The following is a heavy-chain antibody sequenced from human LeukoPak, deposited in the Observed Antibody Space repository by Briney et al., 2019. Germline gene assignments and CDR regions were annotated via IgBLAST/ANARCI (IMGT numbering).Heavy chain of an antibody. CDR2: IYYSGST. D-gene: IGHD1-26*01. CDR3: AIYIVGAHDIDD. Sequence: PSETLSLTCTVSGGSISSSRYYWGWIRQPPGKGLEWLGRIYYSGSTYYNPSLNRQVTIADDTSHNQLSLKLSSVPARETLVYYGAIYIVGAHDIDDWGQGTLVTVSS. J-gene: IGHJ4*02. V-gene: IGHV4-39*01. CDR1: GGSISSSRYY.